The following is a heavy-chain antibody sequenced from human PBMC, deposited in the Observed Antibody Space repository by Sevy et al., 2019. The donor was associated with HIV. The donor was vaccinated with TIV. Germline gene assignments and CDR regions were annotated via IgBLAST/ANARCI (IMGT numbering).Heavy chain of an antibody. V-gene: IGHV4-31*03. CDR2: ISNSGNT. D-gene: IGHD1-26*01. CDR3: ARATNRNAFDI. J-gene: IGHJ3*02. CDR1: GGSISSGGYF. Sequence: SETLSLTCTVSGGSISSGGYFWTWIRQHPGKGLEWIGSISNSGNTYYNPSLKSRLTISLDTSKTHFSLRLTSVTAADTAVYYCARATNRNAFDIWGQGTMVTVSS.